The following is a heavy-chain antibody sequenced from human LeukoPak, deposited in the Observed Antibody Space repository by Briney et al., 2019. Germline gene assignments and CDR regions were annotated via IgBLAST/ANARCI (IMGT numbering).Heavy chain of an antibody. D-gene: IGHD3-3*01. CDR2: IYYSGST. CDR1: GGSISSYY. J-gene: IGHJ4*02. Sequence: SETLSLTCTVSGGSISSYYWSWIRQPPGKGLEWIGYIYYSGSTNYNPSLKSRVTISVDTSKQQFSLKLSSVSAADTGVYYCARERAHYEFWSGYFDYWGQGTLVTVSS. CDR3: ARERAHYEFWSGYFDY. V-gene: IGHV4-59*01.